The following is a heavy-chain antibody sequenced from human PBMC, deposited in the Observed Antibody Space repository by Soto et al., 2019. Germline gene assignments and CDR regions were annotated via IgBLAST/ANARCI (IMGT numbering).Heavy chain of an antibody. J-gene: IGHJ3*01. D-gene: IGHD2-2*01. CDR3: AHAYGGTSWPNDAFDV. CDR1: GFSLSADGVG. V-gene: IGHV2-5*02. CDR2: IYWDDDK. Sequence: QITLKESGPTLVKPTQTLTLTCTFSGFSLSADGVGVGWIRQPPGKALEWLALIYWDDDKRYRPSLKSRLTITKDASNSQVVLTLTNRDPVDTATYYCAHAYGGTSWPNDAFDVWGQGTVVTVSS.